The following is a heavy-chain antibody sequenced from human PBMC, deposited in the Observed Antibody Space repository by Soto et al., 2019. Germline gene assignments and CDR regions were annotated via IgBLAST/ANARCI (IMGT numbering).Heavy chain of an antibody. CDR2: IYPSDSYT. Sequence: GESLKIYCKGSGYSFTSYWISWVRQMPGKGLEWIGKIYPSDSYTYYSPSFQGHFTISANKSISTAYLQWSSLKASDTAIYYFARQPPQFCSGLKDVWGQGTTVTVSS. CDR1: GYSFTSYW. CDR3: ARQPPQFCSGLKDV. D-gene: IGHD3-3*02. V-gene: IGHV5-10-1*01. J-gene: IGHJ6*02.